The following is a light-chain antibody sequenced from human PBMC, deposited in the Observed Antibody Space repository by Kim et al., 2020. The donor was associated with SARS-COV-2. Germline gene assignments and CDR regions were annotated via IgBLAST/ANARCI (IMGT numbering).Light chain of an antibody. CDR1: QTIWYSNKNY. Sequence: DIVMTQSPDSLAVSLGERATIHCKSSQTIWYSNKNYLAWYQQKPGQRPALLIYWASTRASGVPDRFSGSGSGTSFALTISSVQADDVAVYFCQQYLTGPFTFGQWTKLEI. CDR2: WAS. V-gene: IGKV4-1*01. CDR3: QQYLTGPFT. J-gene: IGKJ2*01.